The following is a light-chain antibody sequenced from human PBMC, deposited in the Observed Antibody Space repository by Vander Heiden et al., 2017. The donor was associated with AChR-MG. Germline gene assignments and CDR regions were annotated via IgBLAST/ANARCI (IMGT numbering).Light chain of an antibody. V-gene: IGLV1-44*01. CDR1: SSNIGSNT. CDR2: SNN. CDR3: AAWDDSLNGPV. Sequence: QSVLTQPPSASGTPGQRVTISCSGSSSNIGSNTVNWYQQLPGTAPKLLIYSNNPRPSGVPDRFSGSKSGTSASLAISGLQSEDEADYHCAAWDDSLNGPVFGGGTKLTVL. J-gene: IGLJ3*02.